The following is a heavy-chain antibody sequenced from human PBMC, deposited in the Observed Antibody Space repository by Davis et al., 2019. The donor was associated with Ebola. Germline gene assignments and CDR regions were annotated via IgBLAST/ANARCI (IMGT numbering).Heavy chain of an antibody. Sequence: GESLKISCAASGFTFSTYSMSWVRQAPGKGLEWVSSISSDSDYIYYTDSVKGRFTISRDNSKNTIYLQMNSLRAEDTAVYYCARHYVYDYYMGLDVWGQGTTVAVSS. D-gene: IGHD5/OR15-5a*01. CDR1: GFTFSTYS. CDR2: ISSDSDYI. V-gene: IGHV3-21*01. J-gene: IGHJ6*02. CDR3: ARHYVYDYYMGLDV.